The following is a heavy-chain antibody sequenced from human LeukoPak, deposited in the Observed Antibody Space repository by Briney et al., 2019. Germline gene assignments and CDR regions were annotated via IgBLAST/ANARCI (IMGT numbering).Heavy chain of an antibody. J-gene: IGHJ1*01. CDR2: ISSSSSYI. CDR3: ARGVGATVTRGTQH. D-gene: IGHD4-17*01. CDR1: GFTFSSYS. Sequence: AGGSLRLSCAASGFTFSSYSMNWVRQAPGKGLEWVSSISSSSSYIYYADSVKGRFTISRDNSKNTLYLQMNSLRAEDTAVYYCARGVGATVTRGTQHWGQGTLVTVSS. V-gene: IGHV3-21*01.